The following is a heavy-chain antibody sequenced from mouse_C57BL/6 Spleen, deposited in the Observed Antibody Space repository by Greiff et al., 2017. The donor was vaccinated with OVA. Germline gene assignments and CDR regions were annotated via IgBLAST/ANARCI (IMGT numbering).Heavy chain of an antibody. CDR2: IYPGSGST. CDR1: GYTFTSYW. J-gene: IGHJ4*01. Sequence: QVQLQQPGAELVKPGASVKMSCKASGYTFTSYWITWVKQRPGQGLEWIGDIYPGSGSTTYTEKFKSKATLTVDTSSSTAYMQLSSLTSEDSAVYYCAIGDSNYEDYAMDYWGQGTSVTVSS. D-gene: IGHD2-5*01. V-gene: IGHV1-55*01. CDR3: AIGDSNYEDYAMDY.